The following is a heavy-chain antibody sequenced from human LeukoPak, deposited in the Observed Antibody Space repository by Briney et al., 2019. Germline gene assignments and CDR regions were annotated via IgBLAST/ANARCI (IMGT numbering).Heavy chain of an antibody. CDR2: VYYSGTT. V-gene: IGHV4-39*07. J-gene: IGHJ4*02. D-gene: IGHD3-9*01. Sequence: SETLSLTCTVSGGSISGTAYYWGWIRQPPGKGLEWIGTVYYSGTTYYNPSLKSRVTMSVDTSKNQFSLKLSSVTAADTAVYYCARGGDYDILTGYYKAFDYWGQGTLVTVSS. CDR3: ARGGDYDILTGYYKAFDY. CDR1: GGSISGTAYY.